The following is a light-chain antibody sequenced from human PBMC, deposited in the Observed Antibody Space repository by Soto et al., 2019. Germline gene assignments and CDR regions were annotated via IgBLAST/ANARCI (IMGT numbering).Light chain of an antibody. CDR1: TSDVGGYNY. CDR2: EVT. J-gene: IGLJ2*01. V-gene: IGLV2-14*03. Sequence: QSALTQPASVSGSPGQSITISCTGTTSDVGGYNYVSWYQQHPGKAPKVMIYEVTNRASGVSNRFSASKSGNTASLTISGLRAEDEADYHCSSYTTNITPVVFGGGTKVTVL. CDR3: SSYTTNITPVV.